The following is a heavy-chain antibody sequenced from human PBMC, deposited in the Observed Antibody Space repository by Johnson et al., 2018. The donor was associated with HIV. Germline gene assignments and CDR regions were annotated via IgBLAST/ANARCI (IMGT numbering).Heavy chain of an antibody. J-gene: IGHJ3*02. D-gene: IGHD1-26*01. V-gene: IGHV3-33*01. CDR3: ARDSVGARGAFDI. CDR1: GFTFSSYG. CDR2: IRYDGSDK. Sequence: QVQLVESGGGVVQPGTSLRLSCAGSGFTFSSYGMHWVRQAPGKGLEWVSFIRYDGSDKHYADSVKGRFTISRDNAKNTLYLQMNSLRAEDTALYYCARDSVGARGAFDIWGQGTMVTVSS.